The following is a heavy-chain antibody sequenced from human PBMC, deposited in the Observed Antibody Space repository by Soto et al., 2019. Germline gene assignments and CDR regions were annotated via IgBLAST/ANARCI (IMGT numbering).Heavy chain of an antibody. CDR2: IYWDDDK. CDR3: ARPYYDSVSYYYYFDL. Sequence: QVTLKESGPTLVKPTQTLTLTCTFSGFSLSTYGVGVAWIRQPPGRALEWLALIYWDDDKRYSPSLKRRLTITKDTSKNQVVLTMTSMDLVDTSTYYCARPYYDSVSYYYYFDLWGRGTLVTVSS. CDR1: GFSLSTYGVG. J-gene: IGHJ2*01. V-gene: IGHV2-5*02. D-gene: IGHD3-22*01.